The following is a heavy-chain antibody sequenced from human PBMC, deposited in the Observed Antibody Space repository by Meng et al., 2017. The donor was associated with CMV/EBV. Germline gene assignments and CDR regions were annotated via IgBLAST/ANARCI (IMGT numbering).Heavy chain of an antibody. CDR1: GGTFSSYA. D-gene: IGHD3-3*01. V-gene: IGHV1-69*10. CDR3: ARAKIIDFWSGYQIDY. Sequence: SVKVSCKASGGTFSSYAISWVRQTPGQGLEWMGGIIPILGIANYAQKFQGRVTITADKSTSTAYMELSSLRSEDTAVYYCARAKIIDFWSGYQIDYWGQGTLVTVSS. J-gene: IGHJ4*02. CDR2: IIPILGIA.